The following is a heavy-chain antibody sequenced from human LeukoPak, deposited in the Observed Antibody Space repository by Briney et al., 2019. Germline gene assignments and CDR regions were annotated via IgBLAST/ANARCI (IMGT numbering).Heavy chain of an antibody. J-gene: IGHJ4*02. Sequence: ASVKVPCKASGHTFTGYYMHWVRQAPGQGLEWMGWINPNSGGTNYARKFQGRVTMTRDTSISTAYMDLSRLRSDDTAVYYCARGRVPYYYGSGSYLMDYWGQGTLVTVSS. V-gene: IGHV1-2*02. D-gene: IGHD3-10*01. CDR1: GHTFTGYY. CDR3: ARGRVPYYYGSGSYLMDY. CDR2: INPNSGGT.